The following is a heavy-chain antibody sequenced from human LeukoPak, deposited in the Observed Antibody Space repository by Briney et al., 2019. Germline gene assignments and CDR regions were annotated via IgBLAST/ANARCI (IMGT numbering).Heavy chain of an antibody. CDR2: INSDGSST. J-gene: IGHJ3*02. Sequence: GGSLRLSCAASGFTFSSYWMHWVRQAPGKGLVWVSRINSDGSSTSYADSVKGRFTISRDNAKNSLYLQMNSLRAEDTAVYYCARARSSYDAFDIWGQGTMVTVSS. CDR1: GFTFSSYW. V-gene: IGHV3-74*01. CDR3: ARARSSYDAFDI. D-gene: IGHD6-6*01.